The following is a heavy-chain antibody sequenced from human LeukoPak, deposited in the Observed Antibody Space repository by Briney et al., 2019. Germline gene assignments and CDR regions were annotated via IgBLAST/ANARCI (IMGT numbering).Heavy chain of an antibody. CDR1: GGSFSGYY. CDR3: ARRLGYCSSTSCYRWFDP. V-gene: IGHV4-34*01. J-gene: IGHJ5*02. CDR2: INHSGST. Sequence: SETLSPTCAVYGGSFSGYYWSWIRQPPGKGLEWIGEINHSGSTNYNPSLKSRVTISVDTSKNQFSLKLSSVTAADTAVYYCARRLGYCSSTSCYRWFDPWGQGTLVTVSS. D-gene: IGHD2-2*03.